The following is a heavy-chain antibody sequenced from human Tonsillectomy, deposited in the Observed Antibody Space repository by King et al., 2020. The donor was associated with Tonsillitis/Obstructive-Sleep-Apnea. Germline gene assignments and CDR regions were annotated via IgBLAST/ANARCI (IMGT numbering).Heavy chain of an antibody. V-gene: IGHV4-39*01. J-gene: IGHJ4*02. CDR2: IYYSGST. CDR3: ARLYNWGFFLDY. Sequence: QLQESGPGLVKPSETLSLTCTVSGGSISSSSYYWGWIRQPPGKGLEWIGSIYYSGSTYYNPSLKSRVTISVDTSKNQFSLNLDPVTAADTAVYYCARLYNWGFFLDYWGQGTLVTVSS. D-gene: IGHD1-20*01. CDR1: GGSISSSSYY.